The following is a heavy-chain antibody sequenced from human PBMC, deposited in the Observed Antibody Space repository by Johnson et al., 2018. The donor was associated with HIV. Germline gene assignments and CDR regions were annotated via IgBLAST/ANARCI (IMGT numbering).Heavy chain of an antibody. CDR3: AGDDDVKAFDI. Sequence: VQLVESGGGLVQPGGSLRLSCAASGFTFSSHWMHWVRQAPGKGLVWVSRINSDGSSTSYADSVKGRFIISRDNAKNTLYLQMNSLRADDTAVYYCAGDDDVKAFDIWGQGTMVTVSS. V-gene: IGHV3-74*01. CDR2: INSDGSST. D-gene: IGHD1-1*01. J-gene: IGHJ3*02. CDR1: GFTFSSHW.